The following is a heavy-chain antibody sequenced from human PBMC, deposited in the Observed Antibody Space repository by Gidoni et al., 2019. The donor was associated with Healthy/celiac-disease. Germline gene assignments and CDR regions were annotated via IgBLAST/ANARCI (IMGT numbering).Heavy chain of an antibody. CDR1: GYTFTGYY. CDR2: INPNSGGT. D-gene: IGHD6-13*01. CDR3: ARDSSSSLAQRGVNMDV. V-gene: IGHV1-2*04. Sequence: QVQLVQSGAEVKKPGASVKVSCKASGYTFTGYYMHWVRQAPGQGLEWMGWINPNSGGTNYAQKFQGWVTMTRDTSISTAYMELSRLRSDDTAVYYCARDSSSSLAQRGVNMDVWGQGTTVTVSS. J-gene: IGHJ6*02.